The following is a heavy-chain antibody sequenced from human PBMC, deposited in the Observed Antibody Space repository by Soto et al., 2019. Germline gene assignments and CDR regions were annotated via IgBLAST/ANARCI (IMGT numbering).Heavy chain of an antibody. CDR2: VYYTGTT. Sequence: PSETLSLTCTVSVGSISSYFYIWVRQPPGKGLEWIGSVYYTGTTDYNPSRKSRVTISVDTSKTQFSLSLRSVTAADTAVYYCARDLAAVPRAFDYWGRGTLVTVSS. D-gene: IGHD6-13*01. J-gene: IGHJ4*02. CDR3: ARDLAAVPRAFDY. V-gene: IGHV4-59*01. CDR1: VGSISSYF.